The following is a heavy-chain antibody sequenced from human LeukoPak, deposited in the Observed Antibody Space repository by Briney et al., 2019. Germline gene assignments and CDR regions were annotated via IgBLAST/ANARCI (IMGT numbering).Heavy chain of an antibody. CDR3: ARVLTGDHVGSPIDY. J-gene: IGHJ4*02. V-gene: IGHV1-2*02. CDR1: GYTFTGYY. D-gene: IGHD7-27*01. CDR2: INPNSGGT. Sequence: ASVKVSCKASGYTFTGYYMHWVRQAPGQGLEWMGWINPNSGGTNYAQKFQGRVTMTRDTSISTAYMELSRLRSDDTAVYYCARVLTGDHVGSPIDYWGQGTLVTVSS.